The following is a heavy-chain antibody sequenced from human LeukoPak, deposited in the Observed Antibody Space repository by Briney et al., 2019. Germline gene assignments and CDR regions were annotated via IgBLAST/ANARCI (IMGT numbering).Heavy chain of an antibody. V-gene: IGHV3-64*02. CDR2: ISTNGGST. CDR3: ARGGGRNTTMVWAFDY. CDR1: GFTFSSYA. Sequence: GGSLRLSCAASGFTFSSYAMHWARQAPGKGLEYVSRISTNGGSTYYADSVKGRFTISRDNSKNTLFLRMGSLRGEDMAVYYCARGGGRNTTMVWAFDYWGQGTLVSVS. D-gene: IGHD5-18*01. J-gene: IGHJ4*02.